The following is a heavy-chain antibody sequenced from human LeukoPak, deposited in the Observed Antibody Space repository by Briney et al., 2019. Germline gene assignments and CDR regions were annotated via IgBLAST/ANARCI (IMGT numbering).Heavy chain of an antibody. V-gene: IGHV3-30*18. CDR1: GFTFSAYA. CDR3: AKGTGYGDLPFDY. J-gene: IGHJ4*02. D-gene: IGHD4-17*01. CDR2: ISYDGSDK. Sequence: GGSLRLSCAASGFTFSAYAMHWVRQAPGKGLEWVAVISYDGSDKYYPDSVKGRFTISRDNSKNTLYLQVNSLRADDTAVYYCAKGTGYGDLPFDYWGQGTLVTVSS.